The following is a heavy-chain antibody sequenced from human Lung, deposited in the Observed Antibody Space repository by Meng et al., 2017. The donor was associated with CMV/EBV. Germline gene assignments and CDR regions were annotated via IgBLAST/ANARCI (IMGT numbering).Heavy chain of an antibody. CDR3: ARGRVKDYPLTF. Sequence: SVXVSXKASGGTFSSYTINWVRQAPGQGLEWVGRIIPFGAVTNYGQKFQGRVTILADESTSTAYMDLSSLSSEDTAVYYCARGRVKDYPLTFWGQGTLVXVSS. J-gene: IGHJ4*02. CDR1: GGTFSSYT. D-gene: IGHD2-15*01. V-gene: IGHV1-69*02. CDR2: IIPFGAVT.